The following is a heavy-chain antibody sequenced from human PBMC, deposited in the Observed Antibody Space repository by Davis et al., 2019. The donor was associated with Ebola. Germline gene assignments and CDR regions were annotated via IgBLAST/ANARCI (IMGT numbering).Heavy chain of an antibody. Sequence: GESLKISCAASGFTVTSNYMTWVRQAPGKGLEWVSVIYSGNSTYYADSVKGRFTISRDNSKNTLYLQMNSLRVEDTAVYYCARDPSPHSSGQYYFDYWGQGTLVTVSS. D-gene: IGHD6-19*01. CDR1: GFTVTSNY. V-gene: IGHV3-53*01. CDR3: ARDPSPHSSGQYYFDY. CDR2: IYSGNST. J-gene: IGHJ4*02.